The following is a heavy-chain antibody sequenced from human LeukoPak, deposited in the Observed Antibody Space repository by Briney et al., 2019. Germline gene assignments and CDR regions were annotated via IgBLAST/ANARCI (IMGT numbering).Heavy chain of an antibody. Sequence: SQTLSLTCAISGDSVSSNSAAWNWIRQSPSRGLEWLGRTYYRSKWYNNYAVSVKSRITINPDTSKNQFSLQLSSVTPEDTAVYYCARDPNSGWQPNNRFDPWGQGTLVTVSS. CDR2: TYYRSKWYN. CDR3: ARDPNSGWQPNNRFDP. D-gene: IGHD6-19*01. V-gene: IGHV6-1*01. J-gene: IGHJ5*02. CDR1: GDSVSSNSAA.